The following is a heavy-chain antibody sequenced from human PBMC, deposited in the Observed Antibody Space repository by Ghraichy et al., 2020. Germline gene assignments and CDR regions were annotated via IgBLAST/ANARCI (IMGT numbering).Heavy chain of an antibody. CDR1: GFIFSNSW. CDR3: GSSGTSLFLPRVDY. J-gene: IGHJ4*02. V-gene: IGHV3-7*01. D-gene: IGHD2-2*01. CDR2: IKGDGSEI. Sequence: LSLTCAVSGFIFSNSWMSWVRQTPGKGLEWVANIKGDGSEIYYVDSVKGRFTISRDDARTSLYLQMTSLRAEDTAVYYCGSSGTSLFLPRVDYWGQGTLVTVSS.